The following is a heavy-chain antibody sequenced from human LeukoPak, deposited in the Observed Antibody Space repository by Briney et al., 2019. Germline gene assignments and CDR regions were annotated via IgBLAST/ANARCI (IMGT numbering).Heavy chain of an antibody. CDR1: GGTFSSYA. V-gene: IGHV1-69*04. CDR2: IIPILGIA. Sequence: SVKVSCKASGGTFSSYAISWVRQAPGQGLEWMGRIIPILGIANYAQKFQGRVTITADKSTSTAYMGLSSLRSEDTAVYYCARGRRGPTAMVDYWGQGTLVTVSS. CDR3: ARGRRGPTAMVDY. J-gene: IGHJ4*02. D-gene: IGHD5-18*01.